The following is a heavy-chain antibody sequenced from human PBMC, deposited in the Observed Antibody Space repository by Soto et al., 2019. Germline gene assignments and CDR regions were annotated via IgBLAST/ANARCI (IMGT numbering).Heavy chain of an antibody. Sequence: SGPTLVNPTETLTLTCTVSGFSLTTGKMGVSWIRQPPGKALEWLAHIFSDNERSYSTSLQGRLTISKDTSGSQVVLSMTNVDPVDTATYYCARMNVDSYQFYYAMDVWGQGTAVTVSS. J-gene: IGHJ6*02. V-gene: IGHV2-26*01. D-gene: IGHD4-17*01. CDR3: ARMNVDSYQFYYAMDV. CDR1: GFSLTTGKMG. CDR2: IFSDNER.